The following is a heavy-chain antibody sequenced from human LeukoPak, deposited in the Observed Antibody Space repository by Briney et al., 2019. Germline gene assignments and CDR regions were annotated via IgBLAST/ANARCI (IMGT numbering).Heavy chain of an antibody. CDR1: GFTFSIYA. V-gene: IGHV3-23*01. J-gene: IGHJ3*02. CDR3: ARDEDAFDI. CDR2: FSGSGGST. Sequence: PGGSLRLSCAASGFTFSIYAMNWVRQAPGKGLEWVSAFSGSGGSTYYADSVKGRFTISRDNSKSTLYLQMNSLRAEDTAVYYCARDEDAFDIWGQGTMVTVSS.